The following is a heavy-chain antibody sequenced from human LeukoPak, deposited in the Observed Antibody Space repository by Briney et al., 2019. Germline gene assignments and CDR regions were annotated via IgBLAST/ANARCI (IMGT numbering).Heavy chain of an antibody. CDR1: GGSISSYY. J-gene: IGHJ4*02. CDR2: IYYSGST. Sequence: QVQLQESGPGLVKPSEILSLTCTVSGGSISSYYWSWIRQPPGKGLEWYGYIYYSGSTNYNPSLKSRVTISVDTSKNQFSLKLSSVTAADTAVYYCARGSTDFWSGYYFDYWGQGTLVTVSS. V-gene: IGHV4-59*01. CDR3: ARGSTDFWSGYYFDY. D-gene: IGHD3-3*01.